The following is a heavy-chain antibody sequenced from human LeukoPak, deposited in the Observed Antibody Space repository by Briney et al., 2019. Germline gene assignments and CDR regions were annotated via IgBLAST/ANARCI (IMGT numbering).Heavy chain of an antibody. Sequence: AGGSLRLSCAASGFTFSSYWMSWVRQAPGKGLEWVANIKQDGSEKYYVDSVKGRFTISRDNAKNSLYLQMNCLQAEDTAVYYCARGAAAWVVYYYYGMDVWGQGTTVTVSS. CDR2: IKQDGSEK. CDR3: ARGAAAWVVYYYYGMDV. V-gene: IGHV3-7*04. D-gene: IGHD6-13*01. CDR1: GFTFSSYW. J-gene: IGHJ6*02.